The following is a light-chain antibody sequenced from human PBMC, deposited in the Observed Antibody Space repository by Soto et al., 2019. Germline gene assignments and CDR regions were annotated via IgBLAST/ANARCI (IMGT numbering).Light chain of an antibody. CDR2: GAS. CDR3: QQYGSSPWT. V-gene: IGKV3-20*01. J-gene: IGKJ1*01. Sequence: VLTQSPGTLSLSPGERATLSCRASQSVSGSYLAWYQQKPGQAPRLLIYGASSRATGIPDRFSGSGSGTDFTLTISRLEPEDFAVYYCQQYGSSPWTFGQGTKV. CDR1: QSVSGSY.